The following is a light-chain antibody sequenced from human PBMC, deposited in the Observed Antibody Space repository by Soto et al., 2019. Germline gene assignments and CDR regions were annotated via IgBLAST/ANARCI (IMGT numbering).Light chain of an antibody. Sequence: EIVLTQSPGTLSLSPGERATLSCRASQTVRNNYLAWYQQKPGQAPRLLIYDASNRATGIPARFSGSGSGTDFTLTISSLEPEDFAVYHCQQRSSWPSFGQGTRLEV. CDR1: QTVRNNY. V-gene: IGKV3-11*01. J-gene: IGKJ5*01. CDR2: DAS. CDR3: QQRSSWPS.